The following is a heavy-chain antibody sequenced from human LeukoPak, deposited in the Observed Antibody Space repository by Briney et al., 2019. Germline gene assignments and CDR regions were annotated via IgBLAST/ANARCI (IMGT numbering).Heavy chain of an antibody. J-gene: IGHJ4*02. CDR2: IKQDGSEK. CDR3: AGDSSSWYGLAYYFDY. D-gene: IGHD6-13*01. V-gene: IGHV3-7*01. CDR1: GLTFSSYW. Sequence: GGSLRLSCAASGLTFSSYWMSWVRQAPGKGLEWVANIKQDGSEKYYVDSVKGRFTISRGNAKNSLYLQMNSLRAEDTAVYYCAGDSSSWYGLAYYFDYWGQGTLVTVSS.